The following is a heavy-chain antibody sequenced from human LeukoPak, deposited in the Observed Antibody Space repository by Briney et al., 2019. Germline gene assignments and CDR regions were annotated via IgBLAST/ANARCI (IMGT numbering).Heavy chain of an antibody. D-gene: IGHD6-25*01. CDR2: ISRAGDYT. V-gene: IGHV3-21*01. Sequence: KTGGSLRLSCVASGFTFSSYSMNWVRQAPGKGLEWVSSISRAGDYTYSEDSVKGRFTISRDNAKDSLYLQLNSLRAEDTAIYYCARDLMAAAGTGFDYWGQGALVTVSS. CDR1: GFTFSSYS. CDR3: ARDLMAAAGTGFDY. J-gene: IGHJ4*02.